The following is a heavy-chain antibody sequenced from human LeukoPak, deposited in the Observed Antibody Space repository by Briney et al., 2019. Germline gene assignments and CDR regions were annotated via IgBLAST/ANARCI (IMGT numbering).Heavy chain of an antibody. CDR2: INPSGGST. CDR3: ARRGSLAAAPHRYYFDY. CDR1: GYTFTSYY. J-gene: IGHJ4*02. Sequence: GASVKVSCKASGYTFTSYYMHWVRQAPGQGLEWMGIINPSGGSTTYAQKFQGRVTMTRDTSTSTVYMELSSLRSEDTAVFYCARRGSLAAAPHRYYFDYWGQGTPVTVSS. D-gene: IGHD6-19*01. V-gene: IGHV1-46*01.